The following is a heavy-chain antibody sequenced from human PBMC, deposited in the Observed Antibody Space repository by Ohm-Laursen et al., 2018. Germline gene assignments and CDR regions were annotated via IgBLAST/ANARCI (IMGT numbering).Heavy chain of an antibody. CDR1: GGTFSSYA. V-gene: IGHV1-69*13. J-gene: IGHJ4*02. CDR2: IIPIFGTA. Sequence: SVKVSCKPSGGTFSSYAISWVRQAPGQGLEWMGGIIPIFGTANYAQKFQGRVTITADESTSTAYMELSSLRSEDTAVYYCARGIMSGYSYGGYFDYWGQGTLVTVSS. CDR3: ARGIMSGYSYGGYFDY. D-gene: IGHD5-18*01.